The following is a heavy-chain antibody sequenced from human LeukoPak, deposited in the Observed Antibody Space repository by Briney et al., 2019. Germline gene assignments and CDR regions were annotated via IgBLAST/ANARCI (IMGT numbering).Heavy chain of an antibody. J-gene: IGHJ4*02. CDR1: GYTLTELS. V-gene: IGHV1-24*01. CDR2: FDPEDGET. D-gene: IGHD3-3*01. Sequence: ASVKVSCKVSGYTLTELSMHWVRQAPGKGLEWMGGFDPEDGETIYAQKFQGRVTMTEDTSTDTVYMELSSLRSEDTAVYYCATVSLDFGVVTDPQYYFDYWGQGTLVTVSS. CDR3: ATVSLDFGVVTDPQYYFDY.